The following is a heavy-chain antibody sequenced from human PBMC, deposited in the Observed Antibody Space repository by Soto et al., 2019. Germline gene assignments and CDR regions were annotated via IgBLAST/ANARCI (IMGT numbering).Heavy chain of an antibody. CDR2: ISGYNGNT. Sequence: VQLVQSGAEVKKPGASVTVSCKTSGYTFSNYGINWVRQAPVQGLEWMGWISGYNGNTNYAQTVQGRVTMTTDTSTGTVYMELRSLKVDDPAISYFSRFIMVGGWFDPNYYHGIDVWGQGTTVTVSS. CDR3: SRFIMVGGWFDPNYYHGIDV. D-gene: IGHD6-19*01. V-gene: IGHV1-18*01. J-gene: IGHJ6*02. CDR1: GYTFSNYG.